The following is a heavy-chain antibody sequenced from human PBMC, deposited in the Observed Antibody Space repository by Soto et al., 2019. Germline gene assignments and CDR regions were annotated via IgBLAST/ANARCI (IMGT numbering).Heavy chain of an antibody. CDR3: ARGGLYYYDSSGYGYFDY. CDR2: IYHSGST. CDR1: GGSISSSNW. Sequence: SETLSLTCAVSGGSISSSNWWSWVRQPPGKGLEWIGEIYHSGSTNYNPSLKSRVTISVDKSKNQFSLKLSSVTAADTAVYYCARGGLYYYDSSGYGYFDYWGQGTLVTVSS. J-gene: IGHJ4*02. D-gene: IGHD3-22*01. V-gene: IGHV4-4*02.